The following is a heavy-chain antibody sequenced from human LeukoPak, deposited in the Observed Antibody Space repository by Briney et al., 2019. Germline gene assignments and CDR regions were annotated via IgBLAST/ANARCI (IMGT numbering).Heavy chain of an antibody. CDR1: GGSFGGYY. CDR3: ARTPGYSSGWRIYGMDV. CDR2: INHSGST. D-gene: IGHD6-19*01. J-gene: IGHJ6*02. V-gene: IGHV4-34*01. Sequence: SETLSLTCAVYGGSFGGYYWSWIRQPPGKGLEWIGEINHSGSTNYNPSLKSRVTISVDTSKNQFSLKLSSVTAADTAVYYCARTPGYSSGWRIYGMDVWGQGTTVTVSS.